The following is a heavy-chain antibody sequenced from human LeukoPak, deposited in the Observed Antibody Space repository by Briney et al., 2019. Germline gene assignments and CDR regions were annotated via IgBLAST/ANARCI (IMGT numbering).Heavy chain of an antibody. Sequence: GGSLRLSCAAPGFTFVRYYMTSVRQAPGKGLEWVSNIKQDGSDKNYVDSVKGRFTISRDNTKNLVFLQMNSLTGEDTAVYYCAREIWGPECWGQGTLVTVSS. CDR1: GFTFVRYY. CDR2: IKQDGSDK. CDR3: AREIWGPEC. J-gene: IGHJ4*02. D-gene: IGHD7-27*01. V-gene: IGHV3-7*03.